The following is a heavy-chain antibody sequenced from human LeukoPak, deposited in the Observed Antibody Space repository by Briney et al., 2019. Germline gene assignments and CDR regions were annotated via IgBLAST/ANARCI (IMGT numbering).Heavy chain of an antibody. CDR1: GVSRSARGMC. CDR3: ARTHDGRAEEAS. J-gene: IGHJ4*02. Sequence: SGPTPVNPIQTLTLTTICSGVSRSARGMCVSWIRQPPGKALEWLARIDWADEKFYSTSLKTRLTISKDTSKNQVVLTMTDMDPVDTATYYSARTHDGRAEEASGGEGTLVTVSS. V-gene: IGHV2-70*17. CDR2: IDWADEK. D-gene: IGHD3-22*01.